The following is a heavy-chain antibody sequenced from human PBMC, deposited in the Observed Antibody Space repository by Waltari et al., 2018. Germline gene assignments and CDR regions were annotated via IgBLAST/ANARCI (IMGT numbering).Heavy chain of an antibody. CDR1: GGSISSYY. CDR2: IYTSGIT. D-gene: IGHD6-13*01. J-gene: IGHJ6*02. Sequence: QVQLQESGPGLVKPSETLSLTCTVSGGSISSYYWSWIRKPAGKGLEWIGRIYTSGITNYNPSLKSRGTMSVDTSKNQFSLKLSSVTAADTAVYYCARGLGIAAAGFYYYYGMDVWGQGTTVTVSS. V-gene: IGHV4-4*07. CDR3: ARGLGIAAAGFYYYYGMDV.